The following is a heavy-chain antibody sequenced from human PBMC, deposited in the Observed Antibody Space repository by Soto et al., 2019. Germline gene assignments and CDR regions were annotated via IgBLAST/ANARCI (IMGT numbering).Heavy chain of an antibody. CDR3: ARVFMVDSRYYYYYYMDV. CDR1: GFTFSSYS. J-gene: IGHJ6*03. D-gene: IGHD2-15*01. CDR2: ISSSSSYI. Sequence: EVQLVESGGGLVKPGGSLRLSCAASGFTFSSYSMNWVRQAPGKGLEWVSSISSSSSYIYYADSVKGRFTISRDNAKNSLYLQMNSLSAEDTAVYYCARVFMVDSRYYYYYYMDVWGTGTTVTVSS. V-gene: IGHV3-21*01.